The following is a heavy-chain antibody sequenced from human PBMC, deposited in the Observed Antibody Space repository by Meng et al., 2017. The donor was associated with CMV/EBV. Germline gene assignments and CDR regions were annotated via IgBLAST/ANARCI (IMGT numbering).Heavy chain of an antibody. V-gene: IGHV3-23*01. D-gene: IGHD5-12*01. CDR1: GFTFSSYA. Sequence: GGSLRLSCAASGFTFSSYAMSWVRQAPGKGLEWVSAISGSGGSTYYADSVKGRFTISRDNSKNTLYLQMNSLRAEDTAVYYCARDEGGYSAETRYDYWGQGTLVTVSS. CDR3: ARDEGGYSAETRYDY. CDR2: ISGSGGST. J-gene: IGHJ4*02.